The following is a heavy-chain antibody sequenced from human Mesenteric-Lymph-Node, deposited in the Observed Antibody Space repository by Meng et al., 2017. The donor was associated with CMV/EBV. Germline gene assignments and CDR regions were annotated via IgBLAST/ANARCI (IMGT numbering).Heavy chain of an antibody. CDR2: ISGGGSSV. D-gene: IGHD1-1*01. Sequence: GESLKISCAASEFTFSSYEMNWVRQAPGKGLEWVSYISGGGSSVSYADSVKGRFTISRDNAKNSLYLQMDSLRVDDTAVYYCAGRPKVRGLDVWGQGTTVTVSS. V-gene: IGHV3-48*03. J-gene: IGHJ6*02. CDR3: AGRPKVRGLDV. CDR1: EFTFSSYE.